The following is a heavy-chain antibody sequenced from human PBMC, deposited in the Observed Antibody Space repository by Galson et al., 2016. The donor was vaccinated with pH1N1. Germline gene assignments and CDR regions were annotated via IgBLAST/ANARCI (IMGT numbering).Heavy chain of an antibody. CDR3: ARDEGFCRSISCLDFAH. D-gene: IGHD2-2*01. Sequence: SLRLSCAASGFTFSSFGIHWVRQVPGKGLEWVSFVSATGLSRYYADSVKGRFTISRDNSKNTVSLNVSSLRVEDTALYYCARDEGFCRSISCLDFAHGGQGILVTVSS. J-gene: IGHJ4*02. V-gene: IGHV3-23*01. CDR1: GFTFSSFG. CDR2: VSATGLSR.